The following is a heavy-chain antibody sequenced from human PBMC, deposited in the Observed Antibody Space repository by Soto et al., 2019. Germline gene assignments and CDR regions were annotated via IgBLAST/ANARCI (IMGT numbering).Heavy chain of an antibody. CDR2: IKSKTDGGTT. Sequence: GGSLRLSCAASGFTFSNAWMNWVRQAPGKGLEWVGRIKSKTDGGTTDYAAPVKGRFTISRDDSKNKLYLQMNSLKTEDTAVYYCTTYTGTTTKTHPDYYYYYGMDVWGQGTTVTVSS. J-gene: IGHJ6*02. V-gene: IGHV3-15*07. D-gene: IGHD1-1*01. CDR1: GFTFSNAW. CDR3: TTYTGTTTKTHPDYYYYYGMDV.